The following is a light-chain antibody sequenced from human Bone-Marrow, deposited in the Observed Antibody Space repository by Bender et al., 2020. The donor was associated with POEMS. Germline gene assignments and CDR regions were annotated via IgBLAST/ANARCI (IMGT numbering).Light chain of an antibody. CDR1: KLGDKY. V-gene: IGLV3-1*01. Sequence: SYELTQPPSVSVSPGQTATIICSGDKLGDKYASWYQQKPGQSPVLVIYEDSDRPSGIPERFSGSNSGNTATLTISRVEAGDEADYYCQVWDGSSAHWVFGGGTKLTVL. CDR3: QVWDGSSAHWV. CDR2: EDS. J-gene: IGLJ3*02.